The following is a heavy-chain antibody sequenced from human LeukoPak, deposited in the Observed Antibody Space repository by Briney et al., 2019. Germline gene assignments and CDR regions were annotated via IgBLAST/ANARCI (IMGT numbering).Heavy chain of an antibody. V-gene: IGHV1-18*01. Sequence: ASVKVSCKASGYTFTSYGISWVRQAPGQGLEWMGWISAYNGNTNYAQKLQGRVTMTTDTSTSTAHMELRSLRSDDTAVYYCARFFWSGYYYYYYMDVWGKGTTVTVSS. CDR3: ARFFWSGYYYYYYMDV. CDR2: ISAYNGNT. CDR1: GYTFTSYG. D-gene: IGHD3-3*01. J-gene: IGHJ6*03.